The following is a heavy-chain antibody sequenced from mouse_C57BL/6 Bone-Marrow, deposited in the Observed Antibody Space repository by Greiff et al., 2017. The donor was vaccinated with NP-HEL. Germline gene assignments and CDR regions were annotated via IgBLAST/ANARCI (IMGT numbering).Heavy chain of an antibody. CDR2: ISGGGGNT. V-gene: IGHV5-9*01. D-gene: IGHD2-4*01. CDR3: ARRGIYYDYAYAMDY. J-gene: IGHJ4*01. CDR1: GFTFSSYT. Sequence: EVKLLESGGGLVKPGGSLKLSCAASGFTFSSYTMSWVRQTPEKRLEWVATISGGGGNTYYPDSVKGRFTISRDNAKNTLYLQMSSLRSEDTALYYCARRGIYYDYAYAMDYWGQGTSVTVSS.